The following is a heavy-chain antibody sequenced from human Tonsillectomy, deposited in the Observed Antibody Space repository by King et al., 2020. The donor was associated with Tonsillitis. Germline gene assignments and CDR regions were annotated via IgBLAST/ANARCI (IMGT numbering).Heavy chain of an antibody. CDR3: ARVIAADGTAFDY. V-gene: IGHV3-30*04. Sequence: VQLVESGGGVVQPGRSLRLSCAASGFTFSSYAMHWVRQAPGKGLEWVAVISYDGSNKYYADSVKGRFTISRDNSKNTLYLQMNSLRAEDTAVYYCARVIAADGTAFDYWGQGTLVTVSS. CDR1: GFTFSSYA. J-gene: IGHJ4*02. CDR2: ISYDGSNK. D-gene: IGHD6-13*01.